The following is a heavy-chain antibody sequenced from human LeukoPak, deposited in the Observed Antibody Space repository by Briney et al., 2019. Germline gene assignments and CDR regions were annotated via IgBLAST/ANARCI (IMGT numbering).Heavy chain of an antibody. V-gene: IGHV4-34*01. Sequence: KSSETLSLTCAVYGGSFSGYYWSWIRQPPGKGLEWIGEINHSGSTNYNPSLKSRVTISVDTSKAQFSLKLTSVTAADTAVYYCARYGGSGWVIDNWGQGTLVTVSS. J-gene: IGHJ4*02. CDR2: INHSGST. CDR3: ARYGGSGWVIDN. CDR1: GGSFSGYY. D-gene: IGHD6-19*01.